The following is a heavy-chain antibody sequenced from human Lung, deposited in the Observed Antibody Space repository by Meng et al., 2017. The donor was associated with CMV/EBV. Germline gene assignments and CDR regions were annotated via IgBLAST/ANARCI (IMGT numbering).Heavy chain of an antibody. CDR2: IKQDGSEK. D-gene: IGHD3-10*01. Sequence: GALKISCAASGFTFSYFWMSWVRQAPGKGLEWVANIKQDGSEKYYVDSVEGRFTISRDNAKNSLYLQMNSLRTEDTAVYYCARDRGAFDIWGQGTVVTVSS. CDR1: GFTFSYFW. CDR3: ARDRGAFDI. J-gene: IGHJ3*02. V-gene: IGHV3-7*01.